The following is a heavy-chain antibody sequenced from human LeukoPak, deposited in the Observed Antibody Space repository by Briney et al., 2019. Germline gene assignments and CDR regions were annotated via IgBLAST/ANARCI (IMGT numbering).Heavy chain of an antibody. D-gene: IGHD5-24*01. CDR1: GDSISNYS. J-gene: IGHJ3*02. Sequence: SETLSLTCTVSGDSISNYSWNWIRQPPGMGLEWIGSIYYTGSADYIPSLRSRLTISVDTSKNEFSLKLTSVPAADTAVYYCAASDGYPYIDAFDIWGQGTMVTVSS. CDR2: IYYTGSA. CDR3: AASDGYPYIDAFDI. V-gene: IGHV4-59*01.